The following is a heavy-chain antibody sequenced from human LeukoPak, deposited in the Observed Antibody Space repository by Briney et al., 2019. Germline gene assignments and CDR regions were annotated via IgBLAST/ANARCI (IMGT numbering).Heavy chain of an antibody. CDR1: GYSFTTHW. J-gene: IGHJ4*02. V-gene: IGHV5-51*01. CDR3: ARSRSFDWFVDY. D-gene: IGHD3-9*01. Sequence: GESLKISCKGSGYSFTTHWIGWVRQMPGKGLEWMGIIYPGDSDTTYSPSFPGQVTIAADKSISTAYLQWSSLKASDTAMYYCARSRSFDWFVDYWGQGTLVTVSS. CDR2: IYPGDSDT.